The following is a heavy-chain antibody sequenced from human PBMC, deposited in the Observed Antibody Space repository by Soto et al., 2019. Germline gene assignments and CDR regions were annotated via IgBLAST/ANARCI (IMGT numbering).Heavy chain of an antibody. Sequence: QVQLVQSGPEMRKPGDSVTVSCKASGYSFDIDGMTWVRKAPGQGLEWMGWLGTYNGNSDYAQKFQCRVTMTRDTSTTTAYMDLSSLRSDDTAVYYFARDAATVASYYFDLWGQATLVTVAS. D-gene: IGHD6-19*01. J-gene: IGHJ4*02. CDR2: LGTYNGNS. CDR3: ARDAATVASYYFDL. CDR1: GYSFDIDG. V-gene: IGHV1-18*01.